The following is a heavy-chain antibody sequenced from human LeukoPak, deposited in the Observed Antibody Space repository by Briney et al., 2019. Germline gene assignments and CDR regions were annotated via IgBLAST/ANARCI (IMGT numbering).Heavy chain of an antibody. CDR2: IYHSGSS. CDR1: GGSISSYY. D-gene: IGHD2-8*01. Sequence: SETLSLTCTVSGGSISSYYWSWIRQPPGKGLEWIGYIYHSGSSNHNPSLKSRVTISVDTSKNQFSLKLSSVTAADTAVYYCARLYLNGLDYWGQGTLVTVSS. CDR3: ARLYLNGLDY. V-gene: IGHV4-59*08. J-gene: IGHJ4*02.